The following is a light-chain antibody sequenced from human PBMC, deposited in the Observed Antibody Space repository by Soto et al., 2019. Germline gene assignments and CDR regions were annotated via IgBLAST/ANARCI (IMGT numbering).Light chain of an antibody. CDR1: QFTSGKY. J-gene: IGKJ5*01. CDR3: QHFGSSPPVT. Sequence: PGEGAALSCLVSQFTSGKYLAWYQQRNGLPPRLFAYGDSKRAPGIPDRFRGSGSGSEFTLTISAVEPEEFAVYFCQHFGSSPPVTFGQGTRLEIK. V-gene: IGKV3-20*01. CDR2: GDS.